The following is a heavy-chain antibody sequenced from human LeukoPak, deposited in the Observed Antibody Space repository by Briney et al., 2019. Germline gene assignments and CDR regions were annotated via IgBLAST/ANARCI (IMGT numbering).Heavy chain of an antibody. Sequence: SVKVSCKASGGTSSSYAISWVRQAPGQGLEWMGGIIPIFGTANYAQKFQGRVTITADESTSTAYMELSSLRSEDTAVYYCARGYSGFRYFDYWGQGTLVTVSS. CDR3: ARGYSGFRYFDY. CDR2: IIPIFGTA. D-gene: IGHD5-12*01. J-gene: IGHJ4*02. CDR1: GGTSSSYA. V-gene: IGHV1-69*13.